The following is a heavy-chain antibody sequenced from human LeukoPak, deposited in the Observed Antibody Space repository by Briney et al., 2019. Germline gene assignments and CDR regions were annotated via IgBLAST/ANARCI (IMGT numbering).Heavy chain of an antibody. Sequence: SVKVSCKASGGTFSSYAISWVRQAPGQGLEWMGGIIPIFGTANYAQKFQGRVTMTRNTSISTAYMELSSLRSEDTAVYYCARFFRGLITGEPDFDYWGQGTLVTVSS. D-gene: IGHD7-27*01. CDR1: GGTFSSYA. V-gene: IGHV1-69*05. CDR2: IIPIFGTA. CDR3: ARFFRGLITGEPDFDY. J-gene: IGHJ4*02.